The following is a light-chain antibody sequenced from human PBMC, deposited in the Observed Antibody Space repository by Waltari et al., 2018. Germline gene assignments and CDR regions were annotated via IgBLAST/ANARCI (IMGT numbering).Light chain of an antibody. Sequence: QSALTQPPSASGTPGQGVTISCSGSSFNIGRNYVLWYQPLSGAAPKLLMFKNEQRPSGVPDRFSGTRSGASASLAIIGLRSEDEADYYCAVWDDVLSSWVFGGGTKLTVL. CDR1: SFNIGRNY. CDR3: AVWDDVLSSWV. V-gene: IGLV1-47*01. J-gene: IGLJ3*02. CDR2: KNE.